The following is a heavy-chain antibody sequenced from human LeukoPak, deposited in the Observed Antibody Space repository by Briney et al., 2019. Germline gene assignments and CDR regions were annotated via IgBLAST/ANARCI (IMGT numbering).Heavy chain of an antibody. Sequence: GSLRLSCAASGFTFDEYGMSWVRQAPGKGLEWVSGINWNGGSTGYADSVKGRFAISRDNAKNSLYLQMNSLRAEDTALYYCARDPGSPRYCSSTSCYLYYWGQGALVTVSS. CDR3: ARDPGSPRYCSSTSCYLYY. J-gene: IGHJ4*02. CDR2: INWNGGST. V-gene: IGHV3-20*04. D-gene: IGHD2-2*01. CDR1: GFTFDEYG.